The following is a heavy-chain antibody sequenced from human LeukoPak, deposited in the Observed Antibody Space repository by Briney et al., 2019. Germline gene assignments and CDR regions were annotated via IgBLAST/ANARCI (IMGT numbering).Heavy chain of an antibody. J-gene: IGHJ6*02. V-gene: IGHV1-2*02. Sequence: ASVKVSCKASGYTFTGYYMHWVRQAPGQGLEWMGWINPNSGGTNYAQKFQGRVTMTRDTSISTAYMELSRLRSEDTAVYYCARPRILRNYYYGMDVWGQGTTVTVSS. D-gene: IGHD6-6*01. CDR1: GYTFTGYY. CDR2: INPNSGGT. CDR3: ARPRILRNYYYGMDV.